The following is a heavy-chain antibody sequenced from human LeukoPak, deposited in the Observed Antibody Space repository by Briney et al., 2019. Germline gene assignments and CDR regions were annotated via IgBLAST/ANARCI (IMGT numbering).Heavy chain of an antibody. CDR1: GFTFSSYW. Sequence: PGGSLRLSCAAPGFTFSSYWMSWVRQAPGKGLEWVANIKQDESEIYYVGSAKGRFTISRDNAKSSLYLQMNSLGTEDTAAYYCAKGSYYDSSGSSYFDYWGQGTLVTVSS. CDR3: AKGSYYDSSGSSYFDY. J-gene: IGHJ4*02. CDR2: IKQDESEI. D-gene: IGHD3-22*01. V-gene: IGHV3-7*03.